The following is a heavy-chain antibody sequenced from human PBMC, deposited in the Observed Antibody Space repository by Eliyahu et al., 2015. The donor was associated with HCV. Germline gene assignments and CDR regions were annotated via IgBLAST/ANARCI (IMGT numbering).Heavy chain of an antibody. Sequence: QVQLQQWGAGLLKPSETLSLTCAVYGGSFSGYXWSWIRQPPGKGLEWIGEINHSGSTNYNPSLKSRVTISVDTSKNQFSLKLSSVTAADTAVYYCARKLRGYSGYPKFDPWGQGTLVTVSS. CDR2: INHSGST. CDR1: GGSFSGYX. V-gene: IGHV4-34*01. D-gene: IGHD5-12*01. CDR3: ARKLRGYSGYPKFDP. J-gene: IGHJ5*02.